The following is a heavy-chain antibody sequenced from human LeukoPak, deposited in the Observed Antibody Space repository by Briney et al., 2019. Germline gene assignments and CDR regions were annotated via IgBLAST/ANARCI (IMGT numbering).Heavy chain of an antibody. CDR1: GYTFTTYG. J-gene: IGHJ5*02. CDR3: ARDKVIASAGTPNWFDP. V-gene: IGHV1-18*01. D-gene: IGHD6-13*01. Sequence: ASVKVSCKASGYTFTTYGISWVRQAPGQGLEWMGWISAYDGNTNYAQKFQGRVTMTTDTSTSTAYMELRSLRSDDTAVYYCARDKVIASAGTPNWFDPWGQGTLVTVSS. CDR2: ISAYDGNT.